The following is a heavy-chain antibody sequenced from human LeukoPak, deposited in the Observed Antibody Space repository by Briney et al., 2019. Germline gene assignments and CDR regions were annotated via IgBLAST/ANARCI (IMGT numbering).Heavy chain of an antibody. Sequence: GGSLRLSCAASGFTFGDFAMSWVRQAPGKGLEWLGFIRSKPFGGTTKYGASVKGRFIISRDDSKAITFLRMNSLKTEDTAVYYCSRVHYDVWSGYYDSWGQGTLVTVSS. J-gene: IGHJ5*01. CDR2: IRSKPFGGTT. CDR1: GFTFGDFA. D-gene: IGHD3-3*01. CDR3: SRVHYDVWSGYYDS. V-gene: IGHV3-49*04.